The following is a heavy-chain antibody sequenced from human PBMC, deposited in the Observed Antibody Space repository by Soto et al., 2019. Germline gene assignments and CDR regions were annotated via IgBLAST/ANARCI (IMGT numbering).Heavy chain of an antibody. CDR1: GFSFSFASHA. Sequence: QVQLVESGGGVVQPGRSLRLSCVASGFSFSFASHALNWVRQAPGKGLELVAVISVDGGNKFYADSVKGRITISRDNSKDTLYLEMSILRPDDTAVYYWAKRAAGTVAYLDCWGQGTLGSVSS. V-gene: IGHV3-30-3*02. J-gene: IGHJ4*02. CDR2: ISVDGGNK. D-gene: IGHD1-1*01. CDR3: AKRAAGTVAYLDC.